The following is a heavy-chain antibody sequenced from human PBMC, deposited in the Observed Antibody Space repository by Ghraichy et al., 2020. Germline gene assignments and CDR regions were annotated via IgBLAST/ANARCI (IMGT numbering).Heavy chain of an antibody. V-gene: IGHV4-34*01. CDR3: ARGSGPYSSSWYYFDY. CDR1: GGSFRDYY. J-gene: IGHJ4*02. D-gene: IGHD2-2*01. CDR2: INHSGST. Sequence: SETLSLTCAVYGGSFRDYYWSWIRQPPGKGLEWIGEINHSGSTNYTPSLKSRVTISLDTSKNQFCLKLSSVTAADTAVYYCARGSGPYSSSWYYFDYWGQGTLVTVSS.